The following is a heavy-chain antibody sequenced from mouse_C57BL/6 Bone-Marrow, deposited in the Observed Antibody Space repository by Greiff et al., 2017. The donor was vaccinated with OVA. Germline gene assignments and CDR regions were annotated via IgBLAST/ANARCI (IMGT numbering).Heavy chain of an antibody. D-gene: IGHD3-2*02. CDR3: AKGYGRNFDV. V-gene: IGHV1-63*01. CDR2: IYPGGGNT. J-gene: IGHJ1*01. CDR1: GYTFTNYW. Sequence: VQLQQPGAELVRPGTSVTMSCKASGYTFTNYWIHWAKQRPGHGLEWIGVIYPGGGNTNYNEKFKGKATLTVDKSSRTAYMQVSSLTSEESAIYDCAKGYGRNFDVGGAGNTVTVTA.